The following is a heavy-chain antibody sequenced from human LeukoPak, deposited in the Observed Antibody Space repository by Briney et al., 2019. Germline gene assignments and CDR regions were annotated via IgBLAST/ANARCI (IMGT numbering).Heavy chain of an antibody. CDR2: IYYSGYT. V-gene: IGHV4-31*03. CDR3: ATLKVPGGFDY. Sequence: SQTLSLTCTVSGGSISSGAYYWRWIRQHPGKGLEWIGYIYYSGYTYHSPSLKSRVTISVDTSKNQFSLKLISMTAADTAVYYCATLKVPGGFDYWGQGTVVTVSS. D-gene: IGHD6-19*01. J-gene: IGHJ4*02. CDR1: GGSISSGAYY.